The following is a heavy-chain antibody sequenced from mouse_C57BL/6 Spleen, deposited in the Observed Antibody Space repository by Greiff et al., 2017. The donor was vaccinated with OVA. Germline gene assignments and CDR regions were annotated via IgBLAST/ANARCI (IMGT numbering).Heavy chain of an antibody. CDR3: ARHSYYDYDFSYAMDY. CDR2: IWSDGST. D-gene: IGHD2-4*01. Sequence: QVQLKESGPGLVAPSQSLSITCTVSGFSLTSYGVHWVRQPPGKGLEWLVVIWSDGSTTYNSALKSRLSISKDNSKSQVFLKMNSLQTDDTAMYYCARHSYYDYDFSYAMDYWGQGTSVTVSS. V-gene: IGHV2-6-1*01. CDR1: GFSLTSYG. J-gene: IGHJ4*01.